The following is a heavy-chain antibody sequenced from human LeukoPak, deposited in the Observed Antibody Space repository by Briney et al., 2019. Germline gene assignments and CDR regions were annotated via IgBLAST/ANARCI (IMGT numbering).Heavy chain of an antibody. CDR2: IYYSGSS. CDR3: ASLSQQIEP. D-gene: IGHD2/OR15-2a*01. Sequence: SETLSLTCTVSGGSISSSSYYWGWIRQPPGKGLEWIGSIYYSGSSYYNPSRKSRVTISVDTSKNQFTLKSVSVVAADAACYYCASLSQQIEPWGQGTMVTVSS. J-gene: IGHJ5*02. CDR1: GGSISSSSYY. V-gene: IGHV4-39*06.